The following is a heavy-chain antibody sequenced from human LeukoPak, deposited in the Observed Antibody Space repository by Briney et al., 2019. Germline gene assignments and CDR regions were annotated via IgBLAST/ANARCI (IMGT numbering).Heavy chain of an antibody. J-gene: IGHJ3*02. CDR1: GFTFRNYE. CDR3: ASNDYYDTSGQWFDAFDI. Sequence: GGSLLLSCGASGFTFRNYEMNWVRQAPGKGLEWVSFISGSGTTTYYADSVKGRFTISRDNAKDSLYLQMNSLRAEDTAVYYCASNDYYDTSGQWFDAFDIWDQGTMVTVSS. CDR2: ISGSGTTT. V-gene: IGHV3-48*03. D-gene: IGHD3-22*01.